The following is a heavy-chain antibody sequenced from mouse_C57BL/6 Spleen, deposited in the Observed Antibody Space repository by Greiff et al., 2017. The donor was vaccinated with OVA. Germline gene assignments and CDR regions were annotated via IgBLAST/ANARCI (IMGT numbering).Heavy chain of an antibody. CDR1: GYSITSGYY. V-gene: IGHV3-6*01. Sequence: DVKLQESGPGLVKPSQSLSLTCSVTGYSITSGYYWNWIRQFPGNKLEWMGYISYDGSNNYNPSLKNRISITRDTSKNQFFLKLNSVTTEDTATYYCAREGILFYYAMDYWGQGTSVTVSS. J-gene: IGHJ4*01. CDR2: ISYDGSN. D-gene: IGHD1-1*01. CDR3: AREGILFYYAMDY.